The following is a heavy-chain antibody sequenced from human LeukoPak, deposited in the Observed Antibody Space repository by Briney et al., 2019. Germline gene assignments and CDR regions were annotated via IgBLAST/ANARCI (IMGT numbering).Heavy chain of an antibody. D-gene: IGHD3-10*01. CDR3: AKGWFGETLHGPHDY. J-gene: IGHJ4*02. V-gene: IGHV3-23*01. CDR1: EFTFSSYA. Sequence: QPGGSLRLSCAASEFTFSSYAMSWVRQAPGKGLEWVSSISASGSLTYYADSVKGRFTISRDNSKGILFLQMNSLTVEDTAVYYWAKGWFGETLHGPHDYWGQGTLVTVSS. CDR2: ISASGSLT.